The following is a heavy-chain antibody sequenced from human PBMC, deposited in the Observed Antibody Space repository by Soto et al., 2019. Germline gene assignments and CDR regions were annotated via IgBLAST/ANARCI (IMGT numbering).Heavy chain of an antibody. CDR3: ARDSQRGQWLPSYYYGMDV. V-gene: IGHV1-69*13. CDR1: GGTFSSYA. CDR2: IIPIFGTA. D-gene: IGHD5-12*01. J-gene: IGHJ6*02. Sequence: SVKFSCKASGGTFSSYAISWVRQAPGQGLEWMGGIIPIFGTANYAQKFQGRVTITADESTSTAYMELSSLRSEDTAVYYCARDSQRGQWLPSYYYGMDVWGQGTTVTVSS.